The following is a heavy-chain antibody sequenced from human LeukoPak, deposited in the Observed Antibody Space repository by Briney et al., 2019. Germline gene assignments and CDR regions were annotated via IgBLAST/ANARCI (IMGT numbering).Heavy chain of an antibody. CDR1: GYTFTNYH. CDR2: INPDTGDK. Sequence: VASVKVSCKASGYTFTNYHINWVRQASGQGLEWMTWINPDTGDKVYARKFQDRVTITTDTSISTAYMELSSLSSEDTAVYFCARTTSMTASGYDYWGQGTLVTVSS. J-gene: IGHJ4*02. V-gene: IGHV1-8*03. CDR3: ARTTSMTASGYDY. D-gene: IGHD2-21*02.